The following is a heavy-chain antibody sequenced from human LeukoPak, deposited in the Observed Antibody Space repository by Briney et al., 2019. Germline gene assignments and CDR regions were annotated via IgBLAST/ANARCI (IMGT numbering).Heavy chain of an antibody. Sequence: ASVKVSFKASGYTFTTYGISWVRQVPGQGLEWMGWISAYTGNTNYAQNLQGRVTITTDTYTTTDYMELRSLTSADTAVYYCARRRVGATGSDYWGEGTLVTVS. J-gene: IGHJ4*02. V-gene: IGHV1-18*01. CDR3: ARRRVGATGSDY. CDR1: GYTFTTYG. CDR2: ISAYTGNT. D-gene: IGHD1-26*01.